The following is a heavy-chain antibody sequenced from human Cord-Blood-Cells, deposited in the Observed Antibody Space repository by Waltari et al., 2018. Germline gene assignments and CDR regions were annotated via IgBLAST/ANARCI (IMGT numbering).Heavy chain of an antibody. V-gene: IGHV3-30-3*01. J-gene: IGHJ5*02. CDR1: GFTFSSYA. CDR2: ISYDGSNK. Sequence: QVQLVESGGGVVQPGRYLRLSCAASGFTFSSYAMHWVRQAPGKGLGWVAVISYDGSNKDYADSVKRRFTISRDNSKNTLYLQMNSLRAEDTAVYYCARTYNWNYNWFDPWGQGTLVTVSS. CDR3: ARTYNWNYNWFDP. D-gene: IGHD1-7*01.